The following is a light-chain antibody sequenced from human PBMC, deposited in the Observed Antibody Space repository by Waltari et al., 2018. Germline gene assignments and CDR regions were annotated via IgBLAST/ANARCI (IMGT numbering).Light chain of an antibody. CDR3: QHYVRLPAT. V-gene: IGKV3-20*01. J-gene: IGKJ1*01. CDR1: QTVSRS. CDR2: GAS. Sequence: IVLTQSPGTLSLSPGERATLSCRASQTVSRSLAWYQQKPGPAPNLLIHGASARATGIPDRFTGSGSGTDFSLTISSLEPEDFAIYFCQHYVRLPATFGQGTKVEIK.